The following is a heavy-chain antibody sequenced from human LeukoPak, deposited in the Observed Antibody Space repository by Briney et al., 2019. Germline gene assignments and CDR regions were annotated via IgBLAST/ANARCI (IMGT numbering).Heavy chain of an antibody. CDR3: ARGRAAVAVWGDWFDP. J-gene: IGHJ5*02. D-gene: IGHD6-19*01. CDR1: GFTVSSNY. CDR2: IYSGGST. V-gene: IGHV3-66*01. Sequence: TGGSLRLSCAASGFTVSSNYMSWVRQAPGKGLEWVSVIYSGGSTYYADSVKGRFTISRDNSKNTLYLQMNSLRAGDTAVYYCARGRAAVAVWGDWFDPWGQGTLVTVSS.